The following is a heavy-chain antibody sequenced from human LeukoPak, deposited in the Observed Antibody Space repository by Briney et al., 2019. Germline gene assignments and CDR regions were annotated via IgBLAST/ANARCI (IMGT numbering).Heavy chain of an antibody. CDR3: VKVSGSHDFDY. D-gene: IGHD1-26*01. CDR1: GFTFSSYA. J-gene: IGHJ4*02. CDR2: ISSNGGST. Sequence: GGSLRLSCSASGFTFSSYAMHWVRQAPGKGLEYVSAISSNGGSTYHADSVKGRFTISRDNSKNTLYLQMSSLRAEDTAVYYCVKVSGSHDFDYWGQGTLVTVSS. V-gene: IGHV3-64D*06.